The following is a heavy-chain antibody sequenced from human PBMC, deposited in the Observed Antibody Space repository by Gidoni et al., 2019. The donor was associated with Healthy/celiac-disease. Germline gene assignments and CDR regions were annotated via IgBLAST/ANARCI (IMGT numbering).Heavy chain of an antibody. CDR2: IGTAGDT. V-gene: IGHV3-13*04. CDR3: ARETRGAYGDYYDY. Sequence: EVQLVESGGGLVQPGGSMRLSCAASGFTFSSYDMHWVRQATGKGLEWVSAIGTAGDTYYPGSVKGRFTISRKNAKNSLYLQMNSLRAGDTAVYYCARETRGAYGDYYDYWGQGTLVTVSS. J-gene: IGHJ4*02. D-gene: IGHD4-17*01. CDR1: GFTFSSYD.